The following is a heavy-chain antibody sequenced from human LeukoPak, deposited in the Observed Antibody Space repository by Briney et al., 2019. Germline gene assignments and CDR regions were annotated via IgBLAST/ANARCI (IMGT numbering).Heavy chain of an antibody. V-gene: IGHV3-30*18. Sequence: PGRSLRLSCAASGFTFSSYGMHWVRQAPGKGLVWVAVISYDGSNKYYADSVKGRFTISRDNSKNTLYLQMNSLRAEDTAVYYCAKGADYYYYGMDVWGKGTTVTVSS. CDR2: ISYDGSNK. CDR3: AKGADYYYYGMDV. CDR1: GFTFSSYG. J-gene: IGHJ6*04.